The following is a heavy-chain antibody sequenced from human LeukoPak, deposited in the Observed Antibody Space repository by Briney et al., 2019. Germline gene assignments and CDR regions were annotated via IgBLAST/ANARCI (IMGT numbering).Heavy chain of an antibody. V-gene: IGHV5-51*01. D-gene: IGHD3-22*01. CDR3: ARGAITMIVVPDAFDI. J-gene: IGHJ3*02. CDR2: IYPGDSDT. Sequence: KGGESLKISCKGSGYSFTSYWIGWVRQMPGKGLEWMGIIYPGDSDTRYSPSFQGQVTISADKSISTAYLQWSSLKASDTAMYYCARGAITMIVVPDAFDIWGQGTMVTVSS. CDR1: GYSFTSYW.